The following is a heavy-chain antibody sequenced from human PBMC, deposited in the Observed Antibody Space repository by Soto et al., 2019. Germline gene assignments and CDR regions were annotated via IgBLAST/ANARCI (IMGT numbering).Heavy chain of an antibody. CDR3: AKDGEYCSGGSCSNWFDP. V-gene: IGHV3-23*01. CDR2: ISGSGGST. CDR1: GFTFSSYA. J-gene: IGHJ5*02. D-gene: IGHD2-15*01. Sequence: EVQLLESGGGLVQPGGSLRLSCAASGFTFSSYAMSWVRQAPGKGLEWVSAISGSGGSTYYADSVKGRFTISRDNSKNKLYLQMNSLRAEDTAVYYCAKDGEYCSGGSCSNWFDPWGQGTLVTVSS.